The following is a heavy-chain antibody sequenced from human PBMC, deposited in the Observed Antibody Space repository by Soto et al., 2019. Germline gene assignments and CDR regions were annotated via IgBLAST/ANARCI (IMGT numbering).Heavy chain of an antibody. D-gene: IGHD4-17*01. CDR3: ARDLYRSYGDDRRFDY. Sequence: ASVKVSCKASGYRFSGYYMHWVRQAPGQGLEWMGWINPNSGATDSAQKFQGRVTMTWDTSITSAYMELSSLTSDDTAVYYWARDLYRSYGDDRRFDYWGQGTLVTVSS. V-gene: IGHV1-2*02. J-gene: IGHJ4*02. CDR1: GYRFSGYY. CDR2: INPNSGAT.